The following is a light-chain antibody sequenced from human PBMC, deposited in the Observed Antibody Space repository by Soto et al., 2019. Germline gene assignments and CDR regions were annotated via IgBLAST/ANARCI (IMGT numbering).Light chain of an antibody. V-gene: IGLV2-8*01. J-gene: IGLJ2*01. CDR3: SSYAGSDILL. Sequence: QSALTQPPSASGSPGQSVTVSCTGTSTDVGGYNSVSWYQQHPGKPPKLIIYEVDKRPSGVPDRFSGSKSGNTASLTVFGLQDDDEADYFCSSYAGSDILLFGGGTKLTVL. CDR2: EVD. CDR1: STDVGGYNS.